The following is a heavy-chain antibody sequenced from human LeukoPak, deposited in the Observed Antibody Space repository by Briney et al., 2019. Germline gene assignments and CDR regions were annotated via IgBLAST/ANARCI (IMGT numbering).Heavy chain of an antibody. CDR3: ARDLRGNTYGHEGDN. CDR1: GYTFSDYY. V-gene: IGHV1-2*02. CDR2: INPNSDGT. J-gene: IGHJ4*02. Sequence: GASVKVSCKASGYTFSDYYMHWVRQAPGQGLEWMGWINPNSDGTNYAQKFQGRVTMTRDTSISTAYMELSRLRSDDTAVYYCARDLRGNTYGHEGDNWGQGTLVTVSS. D-gene: IGHD5-18*01.